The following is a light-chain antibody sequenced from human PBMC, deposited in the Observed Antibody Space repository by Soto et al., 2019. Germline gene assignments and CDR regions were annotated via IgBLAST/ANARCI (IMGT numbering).Light chain of an antibody. Sequence: EIVLTQSPGTLSLSPGERATLSCRASQSASSSYLAWYQQKPGQAPRLLIYGASSRATGIPDRFSGSGSGTDFTLTISRLEPEDFAVYYCHLYGSSPSYTFGQGTKREIK. CDR3: HLYGSSPSYT. CDR2: GAS. CDR1: QSASSSY. V-gene: IGKV3-20*01. J-gene: IGKJ2*01.